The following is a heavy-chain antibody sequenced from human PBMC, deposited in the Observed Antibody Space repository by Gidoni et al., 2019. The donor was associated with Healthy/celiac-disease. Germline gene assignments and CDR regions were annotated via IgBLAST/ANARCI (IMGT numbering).Heavy chain of an antibody. CDR1: GYTFTSYD. V-gene: IGHV1-46*03. J-gene: IGHJ6*02. CDR2: INPSGGST. D-gene: IGHD5-12*01. CDR3: ARVRGYSGYEYSYGMDV. Sequence: QVQLVQSGAEVKKPGASVKVACKASGYTFTSYDMHWVRQAPGQGLEWMGIINPSGGSTSYAQKFQGRVTMTRDTSTSTVYMELSSLRSEDTAVYYCARVRGYSGYEYSYGMDVWGQGTTVTVSS.